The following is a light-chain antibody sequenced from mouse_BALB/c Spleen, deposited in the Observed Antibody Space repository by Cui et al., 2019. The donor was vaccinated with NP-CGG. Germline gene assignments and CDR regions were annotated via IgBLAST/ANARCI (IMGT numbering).Light chain of an antibody. Sequence: NRAPGVPARFSGFLIGDKAALTITGAQTEDEAIYFCALWYNNHWVFGGGTKLTVL. J-gene: IGLJ1*01. V-gene: IGLV1*01. CDR3: ALWYNNHWV.